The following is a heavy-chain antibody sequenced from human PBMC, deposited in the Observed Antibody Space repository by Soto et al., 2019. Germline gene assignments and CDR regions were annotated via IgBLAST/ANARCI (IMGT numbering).Heavy chain of an antibody. CDR2: TNPNSGGT. D-gene: IGHD3-10*01. CDR1: GYTFTGYY. V-gene: IGHV1-2*04. Sequence: ASVKVSCKASGYTFTGYYMHWVRQAPGQGLEWMGWTNPNSGGTNYAQKFQGWVTMTRDTSISTAYMELSRLRSDDTAVYYCARMYGSGSYNIFDYWGQGTLVTVSS. J-gene: IGHJ4*02. CDR3: ARMYGSGSYNIFDY.